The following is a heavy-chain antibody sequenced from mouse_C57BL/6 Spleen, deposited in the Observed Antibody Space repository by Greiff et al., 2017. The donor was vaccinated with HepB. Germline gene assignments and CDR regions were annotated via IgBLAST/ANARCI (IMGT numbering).Heavy chain of an antibody. Sequence: QVQLQQPGAELVKPGASVKLSCKASGYTFTSYWMHWVKQRPGQGLEWIGMIHPNSGSTNYNEKFKSKATLTVDKSSSTAYMRLSSLTSEDSAVYTCARGGHSSGYEVAYWGQGTLVTVSA. CDR2: IHPNSGST. D-gene: IGHD3-2*02. J-gene: IGHJ3*01. CDR1: GYTFTSYW. V-gene: IGHV1-64*01. CDR3: ARGGHSSGYEVAY.